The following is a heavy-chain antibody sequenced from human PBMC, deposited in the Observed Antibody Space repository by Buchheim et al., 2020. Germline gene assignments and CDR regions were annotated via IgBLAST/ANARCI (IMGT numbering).Heavy chain of an antibody. CDR1: GFTFSSCA. J-gene: IGHJ4*02. CDR2: ISDDGSKK. V-gene: IGHV3-30-3*01. CDR3: AREVDY. Sequence: QVQLVESGGGVVQPGRSLRLSCAASGFTFSSCAMHWVRQTPGKGLAWVAVISDDGSKKYCADSVKGRFTIYRDNSQNTLYLQMNSLRAEDTAVYYCAREVDYWGQGTL.